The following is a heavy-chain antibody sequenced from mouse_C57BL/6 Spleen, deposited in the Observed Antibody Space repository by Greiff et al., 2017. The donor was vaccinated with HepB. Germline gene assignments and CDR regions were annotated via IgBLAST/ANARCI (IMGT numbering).Heavy chain of an antibody. J-gene: IGHJ3*01. CDR2: IDPETGGT. CDR3: TRYRWFAY. Sequence: VKLMESGAELVRPGASVTLSCKASGYTFTDYEMHWVKQTPVHGLEWIGAIDPETGGTAYNQKFKGKAILTADKSSSTAYMELRSLTSEDSAVYYCTRYRWFAYWGQGTLVTVSA. V-gene: IGHV1-15*01. CDR1: GYTFTDYE.